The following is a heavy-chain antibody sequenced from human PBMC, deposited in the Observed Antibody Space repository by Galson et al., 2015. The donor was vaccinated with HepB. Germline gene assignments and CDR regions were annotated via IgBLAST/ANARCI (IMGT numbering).Heavy chain of an antibody. CDR1: GFTFGDYA. D-gene: IGHD3-22*01. CDR3: SRDRRYYDSSGYLDY. V-gene: IGHV3-49*03. J-gene: IGHJ4*02. CDR2: IRNKAYGGTT. Sequence: SLRLSCAASGFTFGDYAMSWFRQAPGKGLEWVGLIRNKAYGGTTEYAASVKGRFTISRDDSKSIAYLQMNSLKTEDTAVYYCSRDRRYYDSSGYLDYWGQGTLVTVSS.